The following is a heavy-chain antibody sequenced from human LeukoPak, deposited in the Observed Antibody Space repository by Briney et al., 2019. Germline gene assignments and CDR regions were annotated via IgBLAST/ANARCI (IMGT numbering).Heavy chain of an antibody. D-gene: IGHD1-26*01. J-gene: IGHJ3*02. CDR3: ARILVGGQDAFDI. Sequence: ASVKVSCKASGGTFSSYAISWVRQAPGQGLEWMGGIIPIFGTANYAQKFQGRVTITTDESTSTAYMELSSLRSEDTAVYYCARILVGGQDAFDIWGQGTMVTVSS. V-gene: IGHV1-69*05. CDR2: IIPIFGTA. CDR1: GGTFSSYA.